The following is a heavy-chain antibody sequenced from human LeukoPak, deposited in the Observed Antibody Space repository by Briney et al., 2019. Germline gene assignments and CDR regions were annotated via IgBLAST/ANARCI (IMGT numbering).Heavy chain of an antibody. CDR1: GYTFTSHY. V-gene: IGHV1-46*01. D-gene: IGHD3-10*01. CDR2: INPSGGSI. CDR3: ARAPRDTMVRGVYYYYGMDV. J-gene: IGHJ6*02. Sequence: GASVKVSCKASGYTFTSHYMHWVRQAPGQGLEWMGIINPSGGSISYAQKFQGRVTMTRDTSTSTVYMELSSLRSEDTAVYYCARAPRDTMVRGVYYYYGMDVWGQGTTVTVSS.